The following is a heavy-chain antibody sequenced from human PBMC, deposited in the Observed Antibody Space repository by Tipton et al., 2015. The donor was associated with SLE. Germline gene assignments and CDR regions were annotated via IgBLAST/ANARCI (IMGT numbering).Heavy chain of an antibody. V-gene: IGHV4-4*07. CDR3: ARDSGDSSSWYLDY. Sequence: TLSLTCTVSGGSISSYYWSWIRQPAGKGLEWVGRIYTSGSTNYNPSLKSRVTMSVDTSKNQFSLKLSSVTAADTAVYYRARDSGDSSSWYLDYWGQGTLVTVSS. J-gene: IGHJ4*02. CDR2: IYTSGST. D-gene: IGHD6-13*01. CDR1: GGSISSYY.